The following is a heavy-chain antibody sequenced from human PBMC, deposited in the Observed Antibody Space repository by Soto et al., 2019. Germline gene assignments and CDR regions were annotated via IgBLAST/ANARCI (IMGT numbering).Heavy chain of an antibody. CDR1: GFTFSSYG. Sequence: QVQLVESGGGVVQPGRSLRLSCAASGFTFSSYGMHWVRQAPGKGLEWVAVIRYDGSNKYYADSVKGRFTISRDNSKNTLYLQMNSLRAEDTAVYYWARDEWTGGNWFDPWGQGTLVTVSS. D-gene: IGHD3-16*01. CDR3: ARDEWTGGNWFDP. V-gene: IGHV3-33*01. CDR2: IRYDGSNK. J-gene: IGHJ5*02.